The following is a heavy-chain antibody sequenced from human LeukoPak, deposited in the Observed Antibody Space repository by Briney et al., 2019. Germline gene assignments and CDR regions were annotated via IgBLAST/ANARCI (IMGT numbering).Heavy chain of an antibody. CDR2: IYYSGST. V-gene: IGHV4-59*01. Sequence: SETLSLTCTVSGGSISSYYWSWIRQPPGKGLEWIGYIYYSGSTNYNPSLKSRVTISVDTSKNQFPLRLSSVTAADTAVYYCAMGSGFRDSHYFDYWGQGTLVTVSS. CDR1: GGSISSYY. J-gene: IGHJ4*02. CDR3: AMGSGFRDSHYFDY. D-gene: IGHD3-22*01.